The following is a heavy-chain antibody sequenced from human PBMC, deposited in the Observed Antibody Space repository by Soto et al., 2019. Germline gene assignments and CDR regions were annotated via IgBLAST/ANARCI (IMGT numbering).Heavy chain of an antibody. CDR2: ISYDGSNK. D-gene: IGHD6-19*01. V-gene: IGHV3-30-3*01. CDR3: ARDCKTSGWFAGCCGS. Sequence: QVQLVESGGGVVQPGRSLRLSCAASGFTFSSYPMHWVRQTPGKELEWVAVISYDGSNKYYADSVMGRFTISRDNSKNGLYLQMDSLRSEDTALYYCARDCKTSGWFAGCCGSWGQGTLLTVSS. J-gene: IGHJ5*02. CDR1: GFTFSSYP.